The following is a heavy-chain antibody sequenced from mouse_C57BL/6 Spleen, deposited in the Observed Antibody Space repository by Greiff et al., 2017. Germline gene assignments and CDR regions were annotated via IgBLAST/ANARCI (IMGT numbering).Heavy chain of an antibody. CDR3: ARSNYDAMDD. Sequence: VKLMESGPGLVAPSQSLSITCTVSGFSLTSYGVDWVRQSPGKCLEWLGVIWGVGSTNYNSALKSRLSISKDNSKSQVFLKMNSLQTDDTAMYYCARSNYDAMDDWGQGTSVTVSS. D-gene: IGHD2-5*01. V-gene: IGHV2-6*01. CDR2: IWGVGST. CDR1: GFSLTSYG. J-gene: IGHJ4*01.